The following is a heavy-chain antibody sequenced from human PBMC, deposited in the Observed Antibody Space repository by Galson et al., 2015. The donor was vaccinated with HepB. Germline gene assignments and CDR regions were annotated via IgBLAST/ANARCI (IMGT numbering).Heavy chain of an antibody. Sequence: QSGAEVKTPGQSLKISCKGSGYIFSGYWIGWVRQMPGKGLEWMGIICPGDSDTRYSPSFQGQVTISADKSINTAYLQWSSLKASDTAVYYCARARWLPWYFDSWGQGTLVTVSS. CDR3: ARARWLPWYFDS. V-gene: IGHV5-51*03. J-gene: IGHJ4*02. CDR1: GYIFSGYW. CDR2: ICPGDSDT. D-gene: IGHD5-24*01.